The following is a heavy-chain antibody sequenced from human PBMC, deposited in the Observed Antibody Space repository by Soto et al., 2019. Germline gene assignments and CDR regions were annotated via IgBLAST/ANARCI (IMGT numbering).Heavy chain of an antibody. CDR3: ARLSTSAGRRDLAC. Sequence: EVQLVESGGGLVQPGGSLRLSCAAYGFSLSSYWMSWVRQATGKGLEWVANMNQDGSESDYVGSVKGRFTFTRDNAKNSLYLQMNSLRAEDTAVYYCARLSTSAGRRDLACWGQGTLVTVSS. J-gene: IGHJ4*02. CDR1: GFSLSSYW. V-gene: IGHV3-7*01. CDR2: MNQDGSES.